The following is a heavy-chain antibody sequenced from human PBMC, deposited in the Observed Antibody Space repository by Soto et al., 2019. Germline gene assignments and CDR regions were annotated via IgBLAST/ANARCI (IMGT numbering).Heavy chain of an antibody. J-gene: IGHJ4*02. V-gene: IGHV4-31*03. CDR1: GGSISSGGYY. Sequence: SETLSLTCTVSGGSISSGGYYWSWIRQHPGKGLEWIGYIYYSGSTYYNPSLKSRVTISVDTSKNQFSLKLSSVTAADTAVYYCARERYRGEYYGSGESSGFDYWGQGTLVTVSS. CDR2: IYYSGST. D-gene: IGHD3-10*01. CDR3: ARERYRGEYYGSGESSGFDY.